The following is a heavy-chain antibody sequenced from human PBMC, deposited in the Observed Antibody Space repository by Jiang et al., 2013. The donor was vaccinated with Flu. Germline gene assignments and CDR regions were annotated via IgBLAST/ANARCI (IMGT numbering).Heavy chain of an antibody. Sequence: EVKKPGASVKVSCKVSGYTLTHLSMHWVRQAPGKGLEWMGNFDPEDGKTIYAQKFQGRFTMTEDTSTYTAYMELSSLRSEDTAVYYCATDHCGGDCYSVGNNWFDPWGQGTLVTVSS. D-gene: IGHD2-21*02. CDR3: ATDHCGGDCYSVGNNWFDP. J-gene: IGHJ5*02. CDR1: GYTLTHLS. V-gene: IGHV1-24*01. CDR2: FDPEDGKT.